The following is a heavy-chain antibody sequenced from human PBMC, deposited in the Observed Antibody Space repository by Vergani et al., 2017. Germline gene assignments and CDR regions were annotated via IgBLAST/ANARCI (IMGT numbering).Heavy chain of an antibody. CDR3: ARTRSPIGMIRQFEQ. CDR1: GFDFTNSA. D-gene: IGHD3-16*01. V-gene: IGHV3-21*01. CDR2: ITRGSKSI. Sequence: EVQLVESGGGVVKPGGSLTISCATSGFDFTNSAMSWIRQAPGRGLQWVSSITRGSKSIYYADSVMGRFTITRDDVKKSLLLRMNNLKVDDTAIYYCARTRSPIGMIRQFEQWGQGTLVTVSS. J-gene: IGHJ4*02.